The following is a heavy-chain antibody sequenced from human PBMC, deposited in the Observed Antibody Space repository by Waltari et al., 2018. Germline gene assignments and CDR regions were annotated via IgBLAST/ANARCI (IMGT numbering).Heavy chain of an antibody. J-gene: IGHJ4*02. V-gene: IGHV1-46*01. Sequence: QVQLVQSGAALKKTGASAKLSCKASGYTFPSYNIQWVRQAPGQGLEWMGVMNSGGDTTIYAQKFQGRVTMTRDTSTSTVYMELSSLRSEDTAVYYCARLGITMTPDYWGQGTLVTVSS. CDR1: GYTFPSYN. CDR3: ARLGITMTPDY. CDR2: MNSGGDTT.